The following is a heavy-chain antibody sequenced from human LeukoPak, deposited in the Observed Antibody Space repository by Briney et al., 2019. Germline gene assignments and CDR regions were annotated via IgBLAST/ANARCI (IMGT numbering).Heavy chain of an antibody. J-gene: IGHJ4*02. Sequence: GSLRLSCAVSGFTFSNAWMSWIRQPPGKGLEWIGSIYYSGSAYYNPSLKSRVTISVDTSKNQFSLKLSSVTAADTAVYYCARDTPTVDYWGQGTLVTVSS. CDR3: ARDTPTVDY. CDR1: GFTFSNAW. V-gene: IGHV4-39*07. CDR2: IYYSGSA.